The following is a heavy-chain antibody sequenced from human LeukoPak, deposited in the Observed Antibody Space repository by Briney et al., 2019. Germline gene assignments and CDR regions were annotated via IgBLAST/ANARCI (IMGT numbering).Heavy chain of an antibody. D-gene: IGHD3-22*01. Sequence: GASVTVSFTASGYTFTSYDINWVRQAPGQGLEWMGWMNPNSGNTGYAQKFQGRVTMTRNTSISTAYMELSSLRSEDTAVYYCASFRHYDSSGYYDIQFDYWGQGTLVTVSS. V-gene: IGHV1-8*01. CDR2: MNPNSGNT. J-gene: IGHJ4*02. CDR3: ASFRHYDSSGYYDIQFDY. CDR1: GYTFTSYD.